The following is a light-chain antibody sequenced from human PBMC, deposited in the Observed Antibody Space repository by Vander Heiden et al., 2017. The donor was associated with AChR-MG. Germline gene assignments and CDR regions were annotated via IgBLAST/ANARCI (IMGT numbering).Light chain of an antibody. CDR3: QQYDNLPRT. Sequence: DIQMTQSPSSLSASVGDRVTITCQASQDISNFLNWYQQKPGKAPKLLIYDASNLETGVPSRFGGSGSGTDFTFTISSLQPEDIATYFCQQYDNLPRTFGQGTNLEIK. CDR2: DAS. J-gene: IGKJ2*01. V-gene: IGKV1-33*01. CDR1: QDISNF.